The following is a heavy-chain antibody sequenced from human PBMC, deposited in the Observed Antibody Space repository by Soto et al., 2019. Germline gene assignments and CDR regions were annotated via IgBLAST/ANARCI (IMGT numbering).Heavy chain of an antibody. CDR1: GFTFSSYG. D-gene: IGHD6-13*01. V-gene: IGHV3-33*01. J-gene: IGHJ4*02. Sequence: PGGSLRLSCAASGFTFSSYGMHWVRQAPGKGLEWVAVIWYDGSNKYYADSVKGQFTISRDNSKNTLYLQMNSLRAEDTAVYYCARDEYSSSWYRVTALGTFDYWGQGTLVTVSS. CDR2: IWYDGSNK. CDR3: ARDEYSSSWYRVTALGTFDY.